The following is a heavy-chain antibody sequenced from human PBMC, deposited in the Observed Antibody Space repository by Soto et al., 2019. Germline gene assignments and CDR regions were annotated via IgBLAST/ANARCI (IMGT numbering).Heavy chain of an antibody. CDR3: AGSDCSGGSCYSDYYYGMDV. D-gene: IGHD2-15*01. CDR2: IYYSGST. V-gene: IGHV4-30-4*01. Sequence: QVQPQESGPGLVKPSQTLSLTCTVSGGSISSGDYYWSWIRQPPGKGLEWIGYIYYSGSTYYNPSLKSRVTISVDTSKNQFSLKLSSVTAADTAVYYCAGSDCSGGSCYSDYYYGMDVWGQGTTVTVSS. J-gene: IGHJ6*02. CDR1: GGSISSGDYY.